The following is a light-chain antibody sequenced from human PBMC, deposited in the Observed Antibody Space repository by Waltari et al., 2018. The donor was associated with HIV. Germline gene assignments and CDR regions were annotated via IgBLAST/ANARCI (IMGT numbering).Light chain of an antibody. CDR2: EVT. CDR3: TAYAGSNNLI. J-gene: IGLJ2*01. V-gene: IGLV2-8*01. Sequence: QSALTQPPSASGSPGQSVTISCTGTSSDVGAYNYVSWYQQHPGQAPNLMIYEVTRPPSGVPDRFSGSKSGNTSSLTVSWLQAEDEADYYCTAYAGSNNLIFGGGTKLTVL. CDR1: SSDVGAYNY.